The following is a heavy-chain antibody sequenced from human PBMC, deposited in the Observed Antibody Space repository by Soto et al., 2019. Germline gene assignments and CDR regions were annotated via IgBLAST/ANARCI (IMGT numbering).Heavy chain of an antibody. J-gene: IGHJ3*02. Sequence: ASVKVSCKASGYTFTSYGISWVRQAPGQGLEWMGWISAYNGNTNYAQKLQGRVTMTTDTSTSTAYMELRSLRSDDTAVYYCARAWPYYVSSGYYLSAFDIWGQGTMVTVSS. CDR2: ISAYNGNT. CDR1: GYTFTSYG. CDR3: ARAWPYYVSSGYYLSAFDI. D-gene: IGHD3-22*01. V-gene: IGHV1-18*01.